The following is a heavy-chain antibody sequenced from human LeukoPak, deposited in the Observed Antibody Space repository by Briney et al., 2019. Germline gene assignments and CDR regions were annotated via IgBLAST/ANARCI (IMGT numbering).Heavy chain of an antibody. J-gene: IGHJ4*02. V-gene: IGHV3-23*01. CDR1: GFTFSSHA. D-gene: IGHD2-15*01. CDR3: AKGPSKLGYCSGGSCYSGDY. CDR2: ISGSGGST. Sequence: PGGPLRLSCAASGFTFSSHAMSWVRQAPGKGLEWVSAISGSGGSTYYADSVKGRFTISRDNSKNTLYLQMNSLRAEDTAVYYCAKGPSKLGYCSGGSCYSGDYWGQGTLVTVSS.